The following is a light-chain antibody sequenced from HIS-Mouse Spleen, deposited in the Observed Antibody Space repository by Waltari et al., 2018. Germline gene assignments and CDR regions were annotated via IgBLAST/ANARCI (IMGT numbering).Light chain of an antibody. V-gene: IGKV1-8*01. CDR1: QGISSY. CDR3: QQYYSYPIT. CDR2: AAS. Sequence: AIRMTQSPSSFPASTGDRVTTTCRASQGISSYLAWYQQKPGKAPKLLIYAASTLQSGVPSRFSGSGSGTDFTLTISCLQSEDFATYCCQQYYSYPITFGQGTRLEIK. J-gene: IGKJ5*01.